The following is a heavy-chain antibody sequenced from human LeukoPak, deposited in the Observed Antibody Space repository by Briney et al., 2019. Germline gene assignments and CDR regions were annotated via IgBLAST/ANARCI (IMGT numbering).Heavy chain of an antibody. V-gene: IGHV3-23*01. CDR3: AKDWIQFNRVFDCFDS. CDR1: GFPFETNA. CDR2: IGNTET. J-gene: IGHJ4*02. Sequence: GGSLSLSCATSGFPFETNAMSWVRQAPGKGLEWVATIGNTETFYADSVTGRFTISRDNSKNTVNLQMNRLRVEDTAIYYCAKDWIQFNRVFDCFDSWGQGTLVTVSS. D-gene: IGHD5-18*01.